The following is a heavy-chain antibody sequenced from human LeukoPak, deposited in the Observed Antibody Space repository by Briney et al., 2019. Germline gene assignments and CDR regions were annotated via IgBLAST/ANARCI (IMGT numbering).Heavy chain of an antibody. V-gene: IGHV3-9*01. Sequence: GRSLRLSCAASGFTFDDYAMHWVRLAPGKGLEWVSGISWNSGSIGYADSVKGRFTISRDNAKNSLYLQMNSLRAEDTALYYCAKDTVSSGVDYWGQGTLVTVSS. CDR1: GFTFDDYA. D-gene: IGHD6-25*01. CDR3: AKDTVSSGVDY. J-gene: IGHJ4*02. CDR2: ISWNSGSI.